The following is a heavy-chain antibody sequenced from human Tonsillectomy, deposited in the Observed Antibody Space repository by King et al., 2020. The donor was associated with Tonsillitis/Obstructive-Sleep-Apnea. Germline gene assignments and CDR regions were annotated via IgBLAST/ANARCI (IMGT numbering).Heavy chain of an antibody. CDR1: GGSISSYY. J-gene: IGHJ3*02. V-gene: IGHV4-59*01. Sequence: QLQESGPGLVKPSETLSLTCTVSGGSISSYYWSWIRQPPGKGLEWIGYIYYSGSTNYNPSLKSRVTISVDTSKNQFSLKQSSVTAADTAVYYCARGIRGDNDAFDTWGQGTMVTVSS. D-gene: IGHD3-10*01. CDR2: IYYSGST. CDR3: ARGIRGDNDAFDT.